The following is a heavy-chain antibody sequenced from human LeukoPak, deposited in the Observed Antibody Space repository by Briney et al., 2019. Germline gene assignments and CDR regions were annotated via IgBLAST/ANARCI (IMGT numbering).Heavy chain of an antibody. D-gene: IGHD5-18*01. CDR3: ARSVDRAMVPLDY. CDR1: GFTFSSYN. J-gene: IGHJ4*02. CDR2: ISGSGSYI. Sequence: GGSLRLSCTASGFTFSSYNMNWVRQAPGKGLEWVSSISGSGSYIYFGDSVKARFTISRDNAKNALYLQMNSLRAEDTAVYYCARSVDRAMVPLDYWGQGTLVTVSS. V-gene: IGHV3-21*01.